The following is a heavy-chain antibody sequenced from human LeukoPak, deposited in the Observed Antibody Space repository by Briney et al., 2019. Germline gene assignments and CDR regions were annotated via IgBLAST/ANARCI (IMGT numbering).Heavy chain of an antibody. CDR3: ARERGYSGYAYDY. V-gene: IGHV3-48*02. J-gene: IGHJ4*02. CDR2: ISSSSSTI. Sequence: AGGSLRLSCAASGFSFSSYIMNWVRQAPGKGLEWVSYISSSSSTIYYAYSVKGRFTISRDNAKNSLYLQMNSLRDEDTAVYYCARERGYSGYAYDYWGQGTPVTVSS. CDR1: GFSFSSYI. D-gene: IGHD5-12*01.